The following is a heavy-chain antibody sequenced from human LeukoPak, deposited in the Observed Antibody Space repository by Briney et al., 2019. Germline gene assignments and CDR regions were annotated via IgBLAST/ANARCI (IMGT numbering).Heavy chain of an antibody. CDR1: GFTFSSFI. Sequence: PGGSLRLSCAASGFTFSSFIMNWIRQAPGKGLEWVSTISASGGSTYHAYSVNGRFRISRDNSENTLSLEMSSMRAEDAAVYYCAKDLGSSFEYVWGINRYSPSFDYWGQGTLVTVSS. CDR2: ISASGGST. D-gene: IGHD3-16*02. CDR3: AKDLGSSFEYVWGINRYSPSFDY. V-gene: IGHV3-23*01. J-gene: IGHJ4*02.